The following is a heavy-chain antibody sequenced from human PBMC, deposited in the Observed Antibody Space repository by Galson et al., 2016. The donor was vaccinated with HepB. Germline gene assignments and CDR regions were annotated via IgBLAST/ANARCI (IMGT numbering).Heavy chain of an antibody. Sequence: SLRLSCAASGFTFSNYAMTWVRQAPGKGLEWVSGISGSGANTHYANAVKGRFTISRDNSNNTLYLQMNNLSAEDTTIDFCARYSNSGAPFDYWGQGSLVTVSS. D-gene: IGHD6-13*01. CDR3: ARYSNSGAPFDY. CDR2: ISGSGANT. V-gene: IGHV3-23*01. CDR1: GFTFSNYA. J-gene: IGHJ4*02.